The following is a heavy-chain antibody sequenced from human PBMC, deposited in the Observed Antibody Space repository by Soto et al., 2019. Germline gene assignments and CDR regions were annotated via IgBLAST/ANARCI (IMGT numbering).Heavy chain of an antibody. V-gene: IGHV4-31*02. CDR3: ARGHLTGWSTFHY. Sequence: QVQLQESGPGLVKPSQTLSLTCSVSGDSVLSGGYYWNWIPQHPGTGLKWIGSIHYSGNTYYNSSLKSRVAISLAASKNQFSLNLRSVTAADTAVYYCARGHLTGWSTFHYWGRGALVTVSS. D-gene: IGHD2-15*01. CDR2: IHYSGNT. J-gene: IGHJ4*02. CDR1: GDSVLSGGYY.